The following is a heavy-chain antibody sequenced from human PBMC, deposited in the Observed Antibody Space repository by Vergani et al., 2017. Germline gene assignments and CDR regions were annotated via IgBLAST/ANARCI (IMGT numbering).Heavy chain of an antibody. Sequence: EVQLLESGGGLVQPGGSLRLSCAASGFTFSNYAMDWVRQAPGKGLEWISIISDSGGSTYYADSVKGRFTISRDNSKNTLYVQMYSLRAEDTAIYYCAKVGMAAIYXFDYWGQGTLVTVSS. CDR3: AKVGMAAIYXFDY. J-gene: IGHJ4*02. V-gene: IGHV3-23*01. D-gene: IGHD5-24*01. CDR2: ISDSGGST. CDR1: GFTFSNYA.